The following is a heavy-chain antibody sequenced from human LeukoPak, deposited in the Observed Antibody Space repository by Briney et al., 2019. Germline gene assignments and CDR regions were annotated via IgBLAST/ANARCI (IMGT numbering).Heavy chain of an antibody. CDR3: ARYNSAYPSPP. V-gene: IGHV3-11*01. CDR2: ISSSGNTI. D-gene: IGHD3-22*01. CDR1: GFTFSDYY. J-gene: IGHJ5*02. Sequence: GGSLRLSCAASGFTFSDYYMSWIRQAPGKGLEWVSYISSSGNTIYYADSVKGRFTIPRDNAKNSLYLQMNSLRAEDTAVYFCARYNSAYPSPPWGQGTLVTVSS.